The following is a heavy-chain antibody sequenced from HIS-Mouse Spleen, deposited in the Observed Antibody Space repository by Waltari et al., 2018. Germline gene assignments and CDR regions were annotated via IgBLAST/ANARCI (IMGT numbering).Heavy chain of an antibody. CDR2: ISYDGSNK. J-gene: IGHJ4*02. V-gene: IGHV3-30*18. Sequence: QVQLVESGGGVVQPGRSLRLSCAASGFTFSSYGMHWVRQAPGKGLEWVAGISYDGSNKYYADSVKGRFTISRDNSKNTLYLQMNSLRAEDTAVYYCAKEGGPYSGSYFDYWGQVTLVTVSS. CDR3: AKEGGPYSGSYFDY. D-gene: IGHD1-26*01. CDR1: GFTFSSYG.